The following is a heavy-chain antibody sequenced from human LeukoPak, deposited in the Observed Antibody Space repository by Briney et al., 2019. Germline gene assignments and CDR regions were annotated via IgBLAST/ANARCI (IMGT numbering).Heavy chain of an antibody. V-gene: IGHV1-8*01. J-gene: IGHJ4*02. D-gene: IGHD3-22*01. Sequence: ASVKVSCKASGYTFTSYDINWVRQATGQGLEWVGWMNPNSGNTGYAQKFQGRVTMTRNTSISTAYMELSSLRSEDTAVYYCARGSPHYYDSSGDINFDYWGQGTLVTVSS. CDR2: MNPNSGNT. CDR1: GYTFTSYD. CDR3: ARGSPHYYDSSGDINFDY.